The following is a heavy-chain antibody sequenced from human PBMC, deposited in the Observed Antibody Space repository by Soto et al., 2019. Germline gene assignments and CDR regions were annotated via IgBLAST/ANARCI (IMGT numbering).Heavy chain of an antibody. CDR3: ARMYSSGSGWFHP. V-gene: IGHV4-31*03. CDR2: FYSSGSI. Sequence: SETLSLTCFVSGYSISAGGYYWSWIRHHPGKGLEWIGSFYSSGSIIYNPSLRSRVSISGDTSSNQFSMSLTSVTAADTARYYCARMYSSGSGWFHPWGQGTLVTVSS. J-gene: IGHJ5*02. D-gene: IGHD6-19*01. CDR1: GYSISAGGYY.